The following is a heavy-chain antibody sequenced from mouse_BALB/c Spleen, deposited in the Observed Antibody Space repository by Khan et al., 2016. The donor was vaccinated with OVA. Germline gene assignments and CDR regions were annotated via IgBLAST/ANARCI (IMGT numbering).Heavy chain of an antibody. J-gene: IGHJ4*01. CDR2: IYPYNDDT. D-gene: IGHD1-1*01. CDR3: ARSATDYYTLEY. CDR1: GYTFTYHF. Sequence: SLPYLFKPGASVKMSFNSSGYTFTYHFIHWVRQKPGQGLEWIGYIYPYNDDTESSERFKGKATLTLDKSSSTAYMDLSGLTSADSSVYYCARSATDYYTLEYWGQGTSVTVSS. V-gene: IGHV1S136*01.